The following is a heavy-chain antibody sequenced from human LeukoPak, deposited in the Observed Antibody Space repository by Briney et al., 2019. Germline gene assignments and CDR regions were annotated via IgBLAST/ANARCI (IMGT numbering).Heavy chain of an antibody. V-gene: IGHV3-7*01. J-gene: IGHJ4*02. D-gene: IGHD6-19*01. Sequence: GGSLRLSCTASAFTFSSYWMSWVRQPPGKWLEWVANIKKDGGDKYYVDSVKGRFTISRDNAKNSLYLQMNSLTAEDTAVYYCAREPNIAVAATGDYWGQGVLVTVSS. CDR3: AREPNIAVAATGDY. CDR2: IKKDGGDK. CDR1: AFTFSSYW.